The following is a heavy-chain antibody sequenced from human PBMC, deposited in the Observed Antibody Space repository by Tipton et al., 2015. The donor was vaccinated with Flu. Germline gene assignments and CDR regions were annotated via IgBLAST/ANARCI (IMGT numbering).Heavy chain of an antibody. Sequence: LRLSCAVYGGSFSGYYWNWIRQPPGKGLEWIGEINHSGSTNYNPSLRSRVTMSVARSNDQFSLRLTSVTAADTAVYFCARRTFSNYVSEPKNWFDFWGQGTLVTVSS. J-gene: IGHJ5*01. D-gene: IGHD4-11*01. CDR3: ARRTFSNYVSEPKNWFDF. V-gene: IGHV4-34*01. CDR2: INHSGST. CDR1: GGSFSGYY.